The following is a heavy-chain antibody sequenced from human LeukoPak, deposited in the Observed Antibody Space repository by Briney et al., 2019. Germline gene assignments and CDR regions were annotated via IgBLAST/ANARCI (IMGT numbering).Heavy chain of an antibody. D-gene: IGHD6-19*01. Sequence: KPSQTLSLTCTVSGGSISSGSYYWSWIRQPAGKGLEWIGRIYTSGSTNYNPSLKSRVTISVDTSKNQFSLKLSSVTAADTAVYYCARAIPQWLVQGSYWFDPWGQGTLVTVSS. J-gene: IGHJ5*02. CDR1: GGSISSGSYY. CDR2: IYTSGST. V-gene: IGHV4-61*02. CDR3: ARAIPQWLVQGSYWFDP.